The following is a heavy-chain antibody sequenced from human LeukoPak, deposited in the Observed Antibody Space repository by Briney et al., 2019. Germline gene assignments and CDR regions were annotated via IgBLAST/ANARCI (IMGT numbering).Heavy chain of an antibody. CDR2: ISYDRSNK. CDR3: ASPKLGYSYGPFDY. D-gene: IGHD5-18*01. Sequence: GRSLTLSCAASGFTFSSYAMHWARQAPGKGLECGAVISYDRSNKYYADSLKGRVNISRDNSKNTLYLQMNSLRSEDTAVYYCASPKLGYSYGPFDYWGQGTLVTVS. V-gene: IGHV3-30*04. J-gene: IGHJ4*02. CDR1: GFTFSSYA.